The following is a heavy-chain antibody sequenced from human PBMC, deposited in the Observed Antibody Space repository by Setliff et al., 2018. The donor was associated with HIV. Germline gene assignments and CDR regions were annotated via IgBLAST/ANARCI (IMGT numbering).Heavy chain of an antibody. CDR2: IIHTGST. CDR1: GGSFSGYY. CDR3: ARGRSCSSSSCYLVYYYYYGMDV. Sequence: NPSETLSLTCAVYGGSFSGYYWSWIRQPPGKGLEWIGEIIHTGSTNYNPSLKSRVTISVDTSKNQFSLRLSSVTAADTAVYYCARGRSCSSSSCYLVYYYYYGMDVWGHGSTVTVSS. J-gene: IGHJ6*02. D-gene: IGHD2-2*01. V-gene: IGHV4-34*01.